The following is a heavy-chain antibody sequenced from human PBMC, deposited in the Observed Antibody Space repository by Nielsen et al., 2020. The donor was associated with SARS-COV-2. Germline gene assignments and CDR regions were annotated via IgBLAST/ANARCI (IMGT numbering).Heavy chain of an antibody. CDR2: IYSAGNT. Sequence: GGSLRLSCAASGFTVSNTYMNWVRQAPGKGLEEVSVIYSAGNTDYADSVKGRFTISRDNSRNILYLQMNSLGAEDTAVYYCARDPGSWFDYYYYGMDVWGQGTTVTVSS. V-gene: IGHV3-66*01. J-gene: IGHJ6*02. CDR1: GFTVSNTY. D-gene: IGHD6-13*01. CDR3: ARDPGSWFDYYYYGMDV.